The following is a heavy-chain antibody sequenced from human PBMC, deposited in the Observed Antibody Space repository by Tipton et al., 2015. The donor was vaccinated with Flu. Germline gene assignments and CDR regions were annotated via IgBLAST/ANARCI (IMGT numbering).Heavy chain of an antibody. CDR3: ARLIVGAVAH. Sequence: QVQLVQSGAEVKKPGASVMVSCKASGYTFTNYGVIWVRQAPGQGLEWMAWISTYNNNTKYVQKFQDRVTVTTDASTSTAYMELRSLRSDDTAVYYCARLIVGAVAHWGQGTLVTVSS. CDR2: ISTYNNNT. CDR1: GYTFTNYG. J-gene: IGHJ4*02. D-gene: IGHD1-26*01. V-gene: IGHV1-18*01.